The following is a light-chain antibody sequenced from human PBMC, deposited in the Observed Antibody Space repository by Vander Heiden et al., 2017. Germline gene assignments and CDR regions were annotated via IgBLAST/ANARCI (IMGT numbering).Light chain of an antibody. CDR2: GNS. Sequence: QSVLTQPPPVSGAPGQRVTISCTGSSSNIGAGYDVHWYQQLPETAPKLLIYGNSNRPAGVPDRFSGSKSGTSAALAITGLQAEDEADYYCQSYDSSLSGSYVFGTGTKVTVL. CDR3: QSYDSSLSGSYV. J-gene: IGLJ1*01. V-gene: IGLV1-40*01. CDR1: SSNIGAGYD.